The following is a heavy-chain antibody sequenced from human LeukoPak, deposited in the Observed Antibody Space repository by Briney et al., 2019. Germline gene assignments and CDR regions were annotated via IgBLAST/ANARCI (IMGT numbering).Heavy chain of an antibody. J-gene: IGHJ4*02. CDR3: IGQNYYDGSGYSYPDY. CDR1: GFTFSGPT. CDR2: IGFRTDSYAT. Sequence: GGSLRLSCAASGFTFSGPTIHWVRQASGKGLEWVGRIGFRTDSYATVYAASMNGRFTISRDDSKNTAYLQMNSLTTEDTAVYYCIGQNYYDGSGYSYPDYWGQGTLVTVSS. V-gene: IGHV3-73*01. D-gene: IGHD3-22*01.